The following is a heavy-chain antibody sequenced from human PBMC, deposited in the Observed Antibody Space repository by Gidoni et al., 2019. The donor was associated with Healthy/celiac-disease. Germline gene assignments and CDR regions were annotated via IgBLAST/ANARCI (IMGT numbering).Heavy chain of an antibody. J-gene: IGHJ3*02. CDR1: GGSISSYY. V-gene: IGHV4-59*01. CDR2: IYYSGST. D-gene: IGHD4-17*01. CDR3: ARAGLEIYGDYRPDAFDI. Sequence: QVQLQESGPGLVKPSETLSLTCTVSGGSISSYYWSWIRQPPGKGLEWIGYIYYSGSTNYNPSLKSRVTISVDTSKNQFSLKLSSVTAADTAVYYCARAGLEIYGDYRPDAFDIWGQGTMVTVSS.